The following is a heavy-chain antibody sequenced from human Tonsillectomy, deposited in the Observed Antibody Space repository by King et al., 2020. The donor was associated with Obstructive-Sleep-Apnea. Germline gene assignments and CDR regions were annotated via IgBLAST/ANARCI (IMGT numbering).Heavy chain of an antibody. V-gene: IGHV5-51*01. J-gene: IGHJ4*02. Sequence: QLVQSGAEVKKPGESLQISCKGSGYSFTSYCIGWVRQMPGKGLEWMGILYHGNSDPRYIPSFQDQVTISAHKPISTAYLQWSSLKASDTAMYYCARHNIAAAGTGVDYWGQGTLVTVSS. CDR3: ARHNIAAAGTGVDY. CDR1: GYSFTSYC. CDR2: LYHGNSDP. D-gene: IGHD6-13*01.